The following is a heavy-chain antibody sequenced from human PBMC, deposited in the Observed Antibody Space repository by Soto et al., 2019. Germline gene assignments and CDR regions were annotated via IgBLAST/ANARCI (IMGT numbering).Heavy chain of an antibody. D-gene: IGHD2-15*01. CDR3: ATRDDDGGNLDAFDI. CDR2: ISGTGGNT. CDR1: GVTFSGYA. V-gene: IGHV3-23*01. J-gene: IGHJ3*02. Sequence: EVQLLESGGGLVQPGGSLRLSCTASGVTFSGYAMSWVRQALGKGLEWVSAISGTGGNTYYADSVKGRFTISRDNSERRLVVEMERLRADDAAVYYGATRDDDGGNLDAFDIWGQGTTVAVSS.